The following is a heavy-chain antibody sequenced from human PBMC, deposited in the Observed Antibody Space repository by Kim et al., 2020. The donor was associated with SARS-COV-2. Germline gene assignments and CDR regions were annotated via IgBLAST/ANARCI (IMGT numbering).Heavy chain of an antibody. Sequence: GGSLRLSCAASGFTFSSYGMHWVRQAPGKGLEWVAVIWYDGSNKYYADSVKGRFTISRDNSKNTLYLQMNSLRAEDTAVYYCASSGSHDAFDIWGQGTMVTVSS. CDR1: GFTFSSYG. J-gene: IGHJ3*02. CDR2: IWYDGSNK. CDR3: ASSGSHDAFDI. V-gene: IGHV3-33*01. D-gene: IGHD1-26*01.